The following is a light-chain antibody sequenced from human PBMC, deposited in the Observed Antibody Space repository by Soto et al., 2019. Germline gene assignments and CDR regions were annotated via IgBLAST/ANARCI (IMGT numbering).Light chain of an antibody. CDR2: AAS. J-gene: IGKJ2*01. V-gene: IGKV1-39*01. Sequence: DIPMTQSPSSLSASVGDTVTITCRASQTITRYLHWYQQRPGKAPKLLIYAASTLQSDVPSRFSGSGSGTEFTLTISSLQPEDFATYFCRQSLTTPTTFGQGTKLEIK. CDR1: QTITRY. CDR3: RQSLTTPTT.